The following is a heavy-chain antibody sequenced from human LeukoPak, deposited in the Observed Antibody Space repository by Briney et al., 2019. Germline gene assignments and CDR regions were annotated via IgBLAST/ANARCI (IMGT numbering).Heavy chain of an antibody. V-gene: IGHV4-39*01. D-gene: IGHD1-1*01. CDR3: AIPVSDVAQFARKGQLSPRGWFDP. Sequence: SETLSLSCSVSGVSITISFWAWLRQSPGKGLEWIASIHHGGTVHYQSSLKSRVIMSVDTSKNQFSLRLSSVTATDTAVYFCAIPVSDVAQFARKGQLSPRGWFDPWGPGTRVTVSS. CDR2: IHHGGTV. J-gene: IGHJ5*02. CDR1: GVSITISF.